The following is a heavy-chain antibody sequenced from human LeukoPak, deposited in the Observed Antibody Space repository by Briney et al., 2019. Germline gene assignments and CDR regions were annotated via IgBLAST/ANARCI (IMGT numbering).Heavy chain of an antibody. CDR3: TTEGYDSSGYPFDY. J-gene: IGHJ4*02. D-gene: IGHD3-22*01. V-gene: IGHV3-15*01. Sequence: GGSLRLSCAASGFTFSNAWMSWVRQAPGKGLEWVGRIKSKTDGGTTDYAALVKGRFTISRDDSKNTLYLQMNSLKTEDTAVYYCTTEGYDSSGYPFDYWGQGTLVTVSS. CDR2: IKSKTDGGTT. CDR1: GFTFSNAW.